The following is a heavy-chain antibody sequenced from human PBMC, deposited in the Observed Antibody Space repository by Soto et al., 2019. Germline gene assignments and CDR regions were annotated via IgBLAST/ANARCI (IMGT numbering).Heavy chain of an antibody. D-gene: IGHD5-12*01. CDR3: ARSGYDEFDY. CDR2: IYHSGST. CDR1: GGSISSGGYS. J-gene: IGHJ4*02. Sequence: QLQLQESGSGLVKPSQTLSLTCAVSGGSISSGGYSWSWIRQPPGKGLEWIGYIYHSGSTYSNPSHKSRVTLSVDRSKNQFSLKLSSVTAADTAVYYCARSGYDEFDYWGQGTLVTVSS. V-gene: IGHV4-30-2*01.